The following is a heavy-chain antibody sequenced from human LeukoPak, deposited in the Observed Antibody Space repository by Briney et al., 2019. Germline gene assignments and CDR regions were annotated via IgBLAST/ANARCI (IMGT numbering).Heavy chain of an antibody. V-gene: IGHV3-72*01. D-gene: IGHD6-13*01. CDR1: GFAITDHH. CDR2: SQTTKPNSCTT. CDR3: VRVVTTSSGWYHFDN. J-gene: IGHJ4*02. Sequence: PGGSLRLSCAASGFAITDHHMDWVRQAPGKGWKGVGRSQTTKPNSCTTEYAASMKGRFTISRDDSKNSLYLQLNSLKTEDTAVYYCVRVVTTSSGWYHFDNWGQGTLVTVSS.